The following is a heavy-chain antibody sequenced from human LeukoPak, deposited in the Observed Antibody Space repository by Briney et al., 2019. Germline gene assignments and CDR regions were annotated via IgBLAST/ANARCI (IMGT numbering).Heavy chain of an antibody. D-gene: IGHD6-19*01. CDR2: ISAGNGNT. Sequence: ASVKVSCKASGYTFTSYGISWVRQAPGQGLEWMGRISAGNGNTKYSQKFQGRVTITRDTSASTAYMELSSLRSEDTAVYYCARWVGSGWYNYFDYWGQGTLVTVSS. CDR3: ARWVGSGWYNYFDY. CDR1: GYTFTSYG. V-gene: IGHV1-18*01. J-gene: IGHJ4*02.